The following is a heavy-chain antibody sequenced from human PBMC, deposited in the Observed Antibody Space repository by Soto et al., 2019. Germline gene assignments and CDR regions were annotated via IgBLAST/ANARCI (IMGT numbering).Heavy chain of an antibody. CDR2: IHYSGST. Sequence: QVQLQESGPGLVKPSETLSLTCTVSGGSISSDFWSWIRQSPGKGLEWIGYIHYSGSTNYNPSLMRRVTISVDTSKNQFSLKLSSVTAADTAVYYCARYKRLVADYWGQGTLVTVSS. D-gene: IGHD6-13*01. V-gene: IGHV4-59*08. CDR1: GGSISSDF. CDR3: ARYKRLVADY. J-gene: IGHJ4*02.